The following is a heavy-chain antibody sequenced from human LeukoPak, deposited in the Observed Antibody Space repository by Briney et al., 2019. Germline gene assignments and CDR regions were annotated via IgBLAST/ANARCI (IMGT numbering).Heavy chain of an antibody. CDR2: IIPIFDTP. Sequence: SVKVSCKASGGTFSSYAISWVRQAPGQGLEWMGGIIPIFDTPNYAQNFQGRVTITADESTSAAYMELSSLRSEDTAVYYCARDFVHPDGYNYHYFDYWGQGTLVTVSS. CDR1: GGTFSSYA. V-gene: IGHV1-69*13. J-gene: IGHJ4*02. CDR3: ARDFVHPDGYNYHYFDY. D-gene: IGHD5-24*01.